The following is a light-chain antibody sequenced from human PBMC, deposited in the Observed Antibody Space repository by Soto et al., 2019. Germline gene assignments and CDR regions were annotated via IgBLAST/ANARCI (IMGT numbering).Light chain of an antibody. CDR1: SGSVSTSDY. V-gene: IGLV8-61*01. CDR2: GTD. CDR3: VLYMTSGLRV. Sequence: QTVVTQEPSISVSPGGTVTLTCGLNSGSVSTSDYPSWYQQTPSQAPRTLIYGTDTRSSGVPDRFSGSIVGNKGALTITGAQAEDESDYYCVLYMTSGLRVFGGGTKLTVL. J-gene: IGLJ3*02.